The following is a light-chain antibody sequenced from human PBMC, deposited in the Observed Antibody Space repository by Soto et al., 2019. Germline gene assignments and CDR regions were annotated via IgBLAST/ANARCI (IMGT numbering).Light chain of an antibody. V-gene: IGKV3-15*01. J-gene: IGKJ1*01. CDR2: GAS. CDR1: QSISRS. Sequence: EIVLTQSPAILSVSPGERATLSCRASQSISRSLAWYQQKPGQAPRLLIYGASTRATGIPARFSGSGSGTEFTLTISSLQSEDFAVYYCQQYNNWPPGTFGQGTKVDIK. CDR3: QQYNNWPPGT.